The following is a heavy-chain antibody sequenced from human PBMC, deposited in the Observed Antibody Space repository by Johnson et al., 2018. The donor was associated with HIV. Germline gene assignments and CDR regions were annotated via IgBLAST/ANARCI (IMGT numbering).Heavy chain of an antibody. CDR1: GVTVSTNY. D-gene: IGHD6-13*01. Sequence: VQLVESGGGLIQPGGSLRLSCAASGVTVSTNYMSWVRQAPGKGLEWVSVIYSGGSTYYADSVKGRFTISRDNSKNTLYLQMHSLRAEDTAVYYCAKDRAIYSSRAVVAFDIWGQGTMVTVSS. CDR2: IYSGGST. CDR3: AKDRAIYSSRAVVAFDI. J-gene: IGHJ3*02. V-gene: IGHV3-53*01.